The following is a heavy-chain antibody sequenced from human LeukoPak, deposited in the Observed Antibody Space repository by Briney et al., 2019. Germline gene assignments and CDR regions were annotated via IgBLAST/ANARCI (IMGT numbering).Heavy chain of an antibody. CDR1: GFTFSTYA. V-gene: IGHV3-23*01. D-gene: IGHD2-2*01. CDR2: ISGSGDST. J-gene: IGHJ5*02. Sequence: GGSLRLSCAASGFTFSTYAVNWVRQAPGKGLEWVSTISGSGDSTYYADSVKGRFTISRDNAKNSLYLQMNSLRAEDTALYYCAKDACFGCYPYGWFDPWGQGTLVTVSS. CDR3: AKDACFGCYPYGWFDP.